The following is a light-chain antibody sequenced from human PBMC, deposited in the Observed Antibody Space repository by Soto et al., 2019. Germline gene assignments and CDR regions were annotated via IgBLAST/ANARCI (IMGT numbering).Light chain of an antibody. CDR2: KAS. CDR1: ESISNW. Sequence: DIQMTQAPSTLSPSVGDSVTITCRASESISNWLAWYQHKPGRAPKLLIYKASNLESGVPSRFSGSGSGIEFTLTISSLQPDDFALYYCQKDNSPVAFGQGTKVEIK. J-gene: IGKJ1*01. CDR3: QKDNSPVA. V-gene: IGKV1-5*03.